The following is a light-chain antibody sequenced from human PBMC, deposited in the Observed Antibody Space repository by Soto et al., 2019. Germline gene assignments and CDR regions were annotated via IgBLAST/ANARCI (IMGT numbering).Light chain of an antibody. V-gene: IGKV3-20*01. CDR1: QTIGSS. CDR2: GAS. Sequence: EVVLTQSPASLSLSPGVRATVSCRASQTIGSSLSWYQHRPGQSPRLLIYGASYRTSGIPDRFTGSGSGTHFTLTISKLEPEDFAVYYCQQNGSSPLYTFGQGTKLEIK. J-gene: IGKJ2*01. CDR3: QQNGSSPLYT.